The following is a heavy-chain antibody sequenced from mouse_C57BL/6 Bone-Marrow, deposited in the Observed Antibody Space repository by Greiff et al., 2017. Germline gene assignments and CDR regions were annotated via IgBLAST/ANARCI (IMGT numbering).Heavy chain of an antibody. CDR2: IDPSDSYD. CDR3: ATELFAY. CDR1: GYTFTSYW. J-gene: IGHJ2*01. Sequence: QVPLQQPGAELVMPGASVKLTCKVSGYTFTSYWMHWVKQRPGQGLEWIGEIDPSDSYDNYNQKFKGKSTWTVDKSSSTAFMPLSSLTSEYSAVYYCATELFAYWGQGTTLTVSS. V-gene: IGHV1-69*01.